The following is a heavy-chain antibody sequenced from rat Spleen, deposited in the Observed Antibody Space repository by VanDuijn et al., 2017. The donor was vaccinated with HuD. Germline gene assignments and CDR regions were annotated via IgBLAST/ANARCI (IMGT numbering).Heavy chain of an antibody. Sequence: EVQLVESGGGLVQPGKSLKLSCVASGFTFSTYWMTWIRQAPGEGLEWLSSISPDGGSTYYPDSVKGRFTISRDNAENTAYLQMNSLRSEDTATYYCGKDMNYYSTYPFYVMGAWGQGASVTVSS. CDR3: GKDMNYYSTYPFYVMGA. V-gene: IGHV5-58*01. D-gene: IGHD1-2*01. CDR2: ISPDGGST. J-gene: IGHJ4*01. CDR1: GFTFSTYW.